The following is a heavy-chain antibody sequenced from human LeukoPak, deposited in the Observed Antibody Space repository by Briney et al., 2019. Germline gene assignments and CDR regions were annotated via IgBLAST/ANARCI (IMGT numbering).Heavy chain of an antibody. D-gene: IGHD6-13*01. J-gene: IGHJ4*02. V-gene: IGHV3-23*01. CDR1: GVTFSSYV. CDR2: ISGSGGST. CDR3: AKQLSSSWTGFDY. Sequence: GGSLRLSCEASGVTFSSYVMSWVRQAPGKGPEWVSAISGSGGSTYYADSVKGRFTISRDNSKNTLYLQMNSLRAEDTAVYCCAKQLSSSWTGFDYWGQGTLVTVSS.